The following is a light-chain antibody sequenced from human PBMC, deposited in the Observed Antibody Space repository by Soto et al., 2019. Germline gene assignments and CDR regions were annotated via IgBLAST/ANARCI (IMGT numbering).Light chain of an antibody. V-gene: IGKV1-39*01. CDR3: QQSYTTPIT. J-gene: IGKJ5*01. CDR1: QGISTY. CDR2: AAS. Sequence: DIQMTQSPSSLSASVGDRVTLTCRASQGISTYLNWYQQKPGKAPNLLVYAASSLQSGVPSRFTGSGSGTDFTLTISSRQPEDFATYFCQQSYTTPITFGQGTRLEIK.